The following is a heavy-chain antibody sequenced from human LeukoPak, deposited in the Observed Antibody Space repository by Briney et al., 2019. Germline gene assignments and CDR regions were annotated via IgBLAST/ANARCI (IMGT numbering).Heavy chain of an antibody. CDR2: INHSGST. V-gene: IGHV4-34*01. J-gene: IGHJ4*02. D-gene: IGHD1-26*01. CDR1: GGSFSGYY. CDR3: ARGRGGGSYWGAQRSDY. Sequence: SETLSLPCAVYGGSFSGYYWSWICQPPGKGLEWIGEINHSGSTNYNPSLKSRVTISVDTSKNQFSLKLSSVTAADTAVYYCARGRGGGSYWGAQRSDYWGQGTLVTVSS.